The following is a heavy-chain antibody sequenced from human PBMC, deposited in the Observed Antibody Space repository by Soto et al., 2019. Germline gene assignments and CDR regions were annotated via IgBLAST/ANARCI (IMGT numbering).Heavy chain of an antibody. J-gene: IGHJ4*02. CDR3: ARHDDDILTGYVDY. Sequence: SETLSLTCTVSGGSMSSRSHYWGWVRQPPGKGLEWIASIYNSGRTFYNPSLESRITISVDTSNNQFSLKLSSVTAADTAVYFCARHDDDILTGYVDYWGQGTLVTVSS. CDR1: GGSMSSRSHY. V-gene: IGHV4-39*01. D-gene: IGHD3-9*01. CDR2: IYNSGRT.